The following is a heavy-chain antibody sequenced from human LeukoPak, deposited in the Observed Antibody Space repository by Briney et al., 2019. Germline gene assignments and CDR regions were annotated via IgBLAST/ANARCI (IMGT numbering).Heavy chain of an antibody. J-gene: IGHJ3*02. CDR1: GYSFTSYW. CDR2: IYPGDSDT. Sequence: GQSLKISCKGSGYSFTSYWIGWVRQMPGKGLEWMGIIYPGDSDTRYSPSFQGQVTTSADKSISTAYLQWSSLKASDTAMYYCARTVYYYDSSGYPRWDAFDIWGQGTMVTVSS. V-gene: IGHV5-51*01. D-gene: IGHD3-22*01. CDR3: ARTVYYYDSSGYPRWDAFDI.